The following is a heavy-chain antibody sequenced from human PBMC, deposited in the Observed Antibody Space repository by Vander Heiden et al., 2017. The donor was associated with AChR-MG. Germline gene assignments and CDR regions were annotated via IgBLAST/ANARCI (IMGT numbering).Heavy chain of an antibody. CDR3: ARGEGRITEDYYMDV. D-gene: IGHD3-10*01. CDR2: IIPSFGTA. CDR1: GGTFRGYA. V-gene: IGHV1-69*01. Sequence: QVQLVQSGAEVKKPGSSVKVSCKASGGTFRGYAISWVRQAPGQGLEWMGGIIPSFGTANYAQKFQGRVTITADESTSTAYMELSSLRSEDTAVYYCARGEGRITEDYYMDVWGKGTTVTVSS. J-gene: IGHJ6*03.